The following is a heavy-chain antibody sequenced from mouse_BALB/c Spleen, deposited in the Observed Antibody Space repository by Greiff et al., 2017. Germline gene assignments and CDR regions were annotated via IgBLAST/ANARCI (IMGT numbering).Heavy chain of an antibody. D-gene: IGHD4-1*02. V-gene: IGHV1-55*01. CDR2: IYPGSGST. J-gene: IGHJ3*01. Sequence: QVQLQQPGAELVKPGTSVKLSCKASGYNFTSYWINWVKLRPGQGLEWIGDIYPGSGSTNYNEKFKSKATLTVDTSSSTAYMQLSSLASEDSALYYCAQLFAYWGQGTLVTVSA. CDR1: GYNFTSYW. CDR3: AQLFAY.